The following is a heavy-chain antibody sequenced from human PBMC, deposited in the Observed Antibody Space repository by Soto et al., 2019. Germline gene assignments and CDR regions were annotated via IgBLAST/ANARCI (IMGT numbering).Heavy chain of an antibody. CDR1: GYSFTTYW. D-gene: IGHD5-18*01. J-gene: IGHJ6*02. CDR2: IYADDSDT. V-gene: IGHV5-51*01. CDR3: ARVGAYTYGYSYYYPMDL. Sequence: GESLKISCKASGYSFTTYWIGWVRQMPGKGLEWMGIIYADDSDTRYSPSFQGQVTISADKSISTAFLQWSSLKASDTAIYYCARVGAYTYGYSYYYPMDLWGQGTTVTVSS.